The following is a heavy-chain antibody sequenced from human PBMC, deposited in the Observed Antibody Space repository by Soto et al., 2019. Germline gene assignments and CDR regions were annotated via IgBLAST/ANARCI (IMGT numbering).Heavy chain of an antibody. Sequence: QVQLVQSGAEVKKPGASVKVSCKASGYTFTSYDINWVRQATGQGLEWMGWMNPNSGNTGYAQKSQGRVTMTRNTPSTTAYMGLSSVRSEDTAVYYCAREMTPRGMDVWGQGTTVTVSS. J-gene: IGHJ6*02. CDR2: MNPNSGNT. CDR1: GYTFTSYD. CDR3: AREMTPRGMDV. V-gene: IGHV1-8*01.